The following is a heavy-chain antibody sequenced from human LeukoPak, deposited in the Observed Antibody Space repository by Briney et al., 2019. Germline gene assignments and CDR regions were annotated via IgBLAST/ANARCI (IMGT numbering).Heavy chain of an antibody. Sequence: GRSLRLSCAATGFSFEDYGMHWVRQPPGKGLEWVSGISWNGGSTDCADSVKGRFTISRDNAKNSLYLQLSSLRPEDTALYYCAKHMRATNTYYFYGLDVWGQGTTVTVSS. V-gene: IGHV3-9*01. CDR2: ISWNGGST. J-gene: IGHJ6*02. D-gene: IGHD1-26*01. CDR3: AKHMRATNTYYFYGLDV. CDR1: GFSFEDYG.